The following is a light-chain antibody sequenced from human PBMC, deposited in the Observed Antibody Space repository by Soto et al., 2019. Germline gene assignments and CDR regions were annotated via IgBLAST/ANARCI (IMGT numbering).Light chain of an antibody. CDR1: QGISNY. Sequence: DIQMTQSPSSLSASVGDRVTITSRASQGISNYLAWYQQKPGKVPKLLIYAASTLQSGVPSRFSGSGSGTDFTLTISSLQPEDVATYYCQKYNSAPRLTFGPGTKVDIK. CDR3: QKYNSAPRLT. CDR2: AAS. J-gene: IGKJ3*01. V-gene: IGKV1-27*01.